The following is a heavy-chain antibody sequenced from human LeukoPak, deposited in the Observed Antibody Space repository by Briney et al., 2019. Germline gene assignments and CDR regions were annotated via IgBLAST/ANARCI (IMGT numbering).Heavy chain of an antibody. CDR2: IIPIFGTA. D-gene: IGHD3-16*01. V-gene: IGHV1-69*13. CDR1: GGTFSSYA. J-gene: IGHJ6*04. CDR3: ARGTRVGNLDYYGMDV. Sequence: SVKVSCKASGGTFSSYAISWVRQAPGQGLEWMGGIIPIFGTANYAQKFQGRVTITADESTSTAYMEPSSLRSGDTAVYYCARGTRVGNLDYYGMDVWGKGTTVTVSS.